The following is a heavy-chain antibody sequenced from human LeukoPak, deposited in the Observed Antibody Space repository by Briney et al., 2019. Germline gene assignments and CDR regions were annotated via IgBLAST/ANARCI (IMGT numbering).Heavy chain of an antibody. CDR2: ISGSGGST. Sequence: GGSLRLSCAASGFTFSSYAMSWVRQAPGKGLEWVSAISGSGGSTYYADSVKGRFTISRDNSKNTLYLQMNSLRAEDTALYYCAKDRVVGGVALDAFDFWGQGTMATVSS. V-gene: IGHV3-23*01. J-gene: IGHJ3*01. D-gene: IGHD2-15*01. CDR3: AKDRVVGGVALDAFDF. CDR1: GFTFSSYA.